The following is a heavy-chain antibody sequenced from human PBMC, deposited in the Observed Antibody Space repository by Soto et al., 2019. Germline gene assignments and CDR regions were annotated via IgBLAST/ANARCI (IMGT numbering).Heavy chain of an antibody. CDR1: GYSFTSYW. V-gene: IGHV5-51*01. CDR3: ARLLGAIFGVVIGLDY. J-gene: IGHJ4*02. CDR2: IYPGDSDT. Sequence: PGESLKISCKGPGYSFTSYWIGWVRQMPGKGLEWMGIIYPGDSDTRYSPSFQGQVTISADKSISTAYLQWSSLKASDTAMYYCARLLGAIFGVVIGLDYWGQGTLVTVSS. D-gene: IGHD3-3*01.